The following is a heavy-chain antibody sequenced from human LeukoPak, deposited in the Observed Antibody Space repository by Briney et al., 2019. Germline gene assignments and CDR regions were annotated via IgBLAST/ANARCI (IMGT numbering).Heavy chain of an antibody. V-gene: IGHV4-38-2*02. CDR1: GYSISSGYY. D-gene: IGHD5-24*01. Sequence: SETLSLTCTVSGYSISSGYYWGWIRQPPGKGLEYIGSIYHSGSTYYKPSLKSRVTISVDTSKNQFSLKLSSVTAADTAVYYCARGRRDGYTLYYMDVWGKGTTVSISS. CDR2: IYHSGST. J-gene: IGHJ6*03. CDR3: ARGRRDGYTLYYMDV.